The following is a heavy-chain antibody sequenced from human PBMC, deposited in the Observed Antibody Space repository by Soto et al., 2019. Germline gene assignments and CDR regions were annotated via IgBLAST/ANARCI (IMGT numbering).Heavy chain of an antibody. V-gene: IGHV1-18*01. D-gene: IGHD6-19*01. CDR3: ARRRLRWLVNENPTPGENDY. J-gene: IGHJ4*02. CDR2: ISAYNGNT. Sequence: ASVKVSCKASGYTFTSYGISWVRQAPGQGLEWMGWISAYNGNTNYAQKLQGRVTMTTDTSTSTAYMELRSLRSDDTAVYYCARRRLRWLVNENPTPGENDYWGQGTLVTVSS. CDR1: GYTFTSYG.